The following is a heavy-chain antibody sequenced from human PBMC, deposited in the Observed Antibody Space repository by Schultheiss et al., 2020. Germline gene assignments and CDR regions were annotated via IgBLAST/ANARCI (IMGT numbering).Heavy chain of an antibody. V-gene: IGHV2-5*02. CDR3: AHRRLGTVGAMDEAVYFDY. Sequence: SGPTLVKPTQTLTLTCTFSGFSLSTSGVGVGWIRQPPGKALEWLALIYWDDDKRYSPSLKSRLTITKDTSKNQVVLTMTNMDPVDTATYYCAHRRLGTVGAMDEAVYFDYWGQGTLVTVSS. CDR2: IYWDDDK. CDR1: GFSLSTSGVG. J-gene: IGHJ4*02. D-gene: IGHD1-26*01.